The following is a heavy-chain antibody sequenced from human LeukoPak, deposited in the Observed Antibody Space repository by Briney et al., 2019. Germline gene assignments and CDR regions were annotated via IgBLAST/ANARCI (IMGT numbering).Heavy chain of an antibody. CDR1: GGSIGSYY. V-gene: IGHV4-59*01. D-gene: IGHD3-16*01. CDR3: ASQRGYFDS. J-gene: IGHJ4*02. Sequence: SETLSLTCTVSGGSIGSYYWNWIRQPPGKGLEWIGHIYYSGTVNYNPSLKSRVTISVDRSKNQFSLELNTVTAADTAVYYCASQRGYFDSWGQGTLVTVSS. CDR2: IYYSGTV.